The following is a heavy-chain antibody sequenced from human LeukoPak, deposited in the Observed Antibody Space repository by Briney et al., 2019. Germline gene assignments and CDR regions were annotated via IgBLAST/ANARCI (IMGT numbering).Heavy chain of an antibody. V-gene: IGHV4-59*01. D-gene: IGHD6-19*01. CDR2: IYYSGST. Sequence: SETLSLTCTVSGGSISSYYWSWIRQPPGKGLEWIGYIYYSGSTNYNPSLKSRVTISVDTSKNQFSLKLSSVTAADTAVYYCATLGVAGDYWGQGTLVTVSS. CDR3: ATLGVAGDY. J-gene: IGHJ4*02. CDR1: GGSISSYY.